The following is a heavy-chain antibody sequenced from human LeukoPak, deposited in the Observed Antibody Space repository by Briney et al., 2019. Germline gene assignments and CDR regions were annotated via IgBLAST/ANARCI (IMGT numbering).Heavy chain of an antibody. Sequence: GGSLRLSCAASGFTFDDYTMHWVRQAPGKGLEWVSLISWDGGSTYYADSVKGRFTISRDNSKNSLYLQMNSLRTEDTALYYCAKDKASGSYNDACFQHWGQGTLVTVSS. CDR2: ISWDGGST. J-gene: IGHJ1*01. CDR3: AKDKASGSYNDACFQH. D-gene: IGHD1-26*01. CDR1: GFTFDDYT. V-gene: IGHV3-43*01.